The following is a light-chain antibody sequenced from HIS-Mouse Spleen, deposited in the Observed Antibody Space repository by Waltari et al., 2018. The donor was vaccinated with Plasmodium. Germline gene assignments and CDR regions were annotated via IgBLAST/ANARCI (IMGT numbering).Light chain of an antibody. CDR1: ALPKKY. V-gene: IGLV3-10*01. CDR2: EDS. J-gene: IGLJ3*02. Sequence: SYELTQPPSESVSPGQTARITCSGDALPKKYASWYQQKSGQAPVLVIYEDSTRPSGSPERFSGSSSGTMATLTISGAQVEDEADYYCYSTDSSGNHRVFGGGTKLTVL. CDR3: YSTDSSGNHRV.